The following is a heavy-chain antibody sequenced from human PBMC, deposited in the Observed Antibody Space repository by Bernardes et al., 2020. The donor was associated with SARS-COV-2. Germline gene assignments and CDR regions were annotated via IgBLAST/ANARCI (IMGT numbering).Heavy chain of an antibody. CDR2: ISREGNT. J-gene: IGHJ4*02. CDR1: GFTVSSSH. Sequence: GGSLRLSCAASGFTVSSSHMSWIRQAPGKGLQWVSTISREGNTYYADSLKGRSTISRDISRSTLYLQMSSLRAEDTAVYYCAKEFPLGPRKGHYYFDFWGQGTLVTVSS. V-gene: IGHV3-66*01. CDR3: AKEFPLGPRKGHYYFDF. D-gene: IGHD3-3*01.